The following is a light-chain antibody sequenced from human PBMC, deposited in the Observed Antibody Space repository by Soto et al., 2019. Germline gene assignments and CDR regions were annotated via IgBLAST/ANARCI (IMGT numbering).Light chain of an antibody. V-gene: IGKV3-15*01. CDR3: QRYNNWPPWT. CDR2: DAS. Sequence: ILMTQSPATLSVSPGERATLSCRASQSVSNNLAWYQQKPGQAARLLIYDASTRATGIPARFSGSGSGTEFTLTISGLQSEDFEVYYCQRYNNWPPWTFGEGTKVEIK. J-gene: IGKJ1*01. CDR1: QSVSNN.